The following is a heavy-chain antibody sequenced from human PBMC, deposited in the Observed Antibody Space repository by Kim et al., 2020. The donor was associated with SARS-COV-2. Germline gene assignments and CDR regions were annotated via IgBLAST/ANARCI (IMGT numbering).Heavy chain of an antibody. Sequence: ASVKVSCKASGYTFTGYYMHWVRQAPGQGLEWMGWINPNSGGTNYAQKFQGRVTMTRDTSISTAYMELSRLRSDDTAVYYCAREGGVRGYWYFDLWGRGTLVTVSS. CDR1: GYTFTGYY. D-gene: IGHD3-16*01. V-gene: IGHV1-2*02. CDR3: AREGGVRGYWYFDL. J-gene: IGHJ2*01. CDR2: INPNSGGT.